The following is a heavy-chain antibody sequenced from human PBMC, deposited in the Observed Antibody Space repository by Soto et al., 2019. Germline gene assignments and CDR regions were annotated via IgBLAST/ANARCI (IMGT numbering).Heavy chain of an antibody. Sequence: QLQLQESGSGLVKPSQTLSLTCAVSGGSFNSGGYSWNWIRQPPGKGLEWIGYIYHSGNTYYNPSLKSRRTIPVDWSKGQFSLVLKSVTAADTAVYYCARGGKLRLGVGMDVWGQGTTVTVSS. J-gene: IGHJ6*02. CDR3: ARGGKLRLGVGMDV. V-gene: IGHV4-30-2*01. D-gene: IGHD5-12*01. CDR1: GGSFNSGGYS. CDR2: IYHSGNT.